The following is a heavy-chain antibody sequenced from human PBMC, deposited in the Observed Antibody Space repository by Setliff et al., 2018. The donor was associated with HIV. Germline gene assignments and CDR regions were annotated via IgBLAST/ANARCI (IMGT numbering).Heavy chain of an antibody. J-gene: IGHJ3*02. V-gene: IGHV4-34*01. CDR1: GGSFSGYY. CDR2: INHSGST. D-gene: IGHD3-22*01. CDR3: ARDRIEVLADSPHDVFDI. Sequence: PSETLSLTCAVYGGSFSGYYWSWIRQPPGKGLEWIGEINHSGSTNYNPSLKSRVTISVDTSKNQLSLKLTAVSAADTAVYYCARDRIEVLADSPHDVFDIWGRGIMVTVSS.